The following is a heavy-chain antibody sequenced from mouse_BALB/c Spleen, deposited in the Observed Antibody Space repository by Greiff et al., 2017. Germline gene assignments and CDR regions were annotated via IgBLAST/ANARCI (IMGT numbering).Heavy chain of an antibody. D-gene: IGHD2-4*01. CDR1: GYAFSSSW. CDR3: ARPIYYDYDGFAY. Sequence: VQLHQSGPELVKPGASVKISCKASGYAFSSSWMNWVKQRPGQGLEWIGRIYPGDGDTNYNGKFKGKATLTADKSSSTAYMQLSSLTSVDSAVYFCARPIYYDYDGFAYWGQGTLVTVSA. V-gene: IGHV1-82*01. J-gene: IGHJ3*01. CDR2: IYPGDGDT.